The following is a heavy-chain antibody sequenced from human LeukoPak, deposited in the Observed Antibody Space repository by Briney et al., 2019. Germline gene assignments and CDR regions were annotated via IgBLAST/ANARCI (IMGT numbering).Heavy chain of an antibody. CDR1: GFTFSSYS. D-gene: IGHD3-22*01. J-gene: IGHJ4*02. V-gene: IGHV3-30*03. CDR3: VRVGLLVDY. Sequence: GGSLRLSCAASGFTFSSYSMNWVRQAPGKGLEWVAVISYDGSNKYYADSVKGRFTISRDNSKNTLYLQMNSLRAEYTAVYYCVRVGLLVDYWGQGTLVTVSS. CDR2: ISYDGSNK.